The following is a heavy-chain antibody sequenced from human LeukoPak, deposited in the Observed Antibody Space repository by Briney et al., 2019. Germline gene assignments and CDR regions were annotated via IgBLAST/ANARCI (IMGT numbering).Heavy chain of an antibody. CDR3: ARSCRDGYRDFDY. V-gene: IGHV5-51*01. CDR1: GYSFTSYW. Sequence: NHGESLKISCKGSGYSFTSYWIGWVRQMPGKGLEWMGIIYPGDSDTRYSPSFQGQVTISADKSISTAYLQWSSLKASDTAMYYCARSCRDGYRDFDYWGQGTLVIVSS. D-gene: IGHD5-24*01. J-gene: IGHJ4*02. CDR2: IYPGDSDT.